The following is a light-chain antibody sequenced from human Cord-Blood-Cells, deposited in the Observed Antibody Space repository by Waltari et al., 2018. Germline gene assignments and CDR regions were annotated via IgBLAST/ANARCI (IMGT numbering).Light chain of an antibody. V-gene: IGLV2-11*01. CDR2: DVS. J-gene: IGLJ1*01. Sequence: QSALTQPRSVSGSPGQSVTISCTGTRSDVGGYNYVPWYQQHPGKAPNLMIYDVSKRPSGVPERFSGAKSGNTASLTISGLQAEDEADYYCCSYAGSYKVFGTGTKVTVL. CDR1: RSDVGGYNY. CDR3: CSYAGSYKV.